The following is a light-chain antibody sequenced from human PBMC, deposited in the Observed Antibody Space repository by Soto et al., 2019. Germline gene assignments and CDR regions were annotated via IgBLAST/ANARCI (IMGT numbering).Light chain of an antibody. CDR2: DTS. CDR3: QRYNNWPLT. CDR1: QTISTW. V-gene: IGKV1-5*01. J-gene: IGKJ4*01. Sequence: DIQVTQSPPTLSASVGDRVTITCRASQTISTWMAWYQQKPGKAPKLLVYDTSTRATGVPARFSGSRSGTEFTLTINSLQSEDFAVYYCQRYNNWPLTFGGGTKVESK.